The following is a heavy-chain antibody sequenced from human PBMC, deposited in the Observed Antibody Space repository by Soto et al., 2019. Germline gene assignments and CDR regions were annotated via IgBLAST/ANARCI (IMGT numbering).Heavy chain of an antibody. J-gene: IGHJ4*02. CDR3: AKDRILRFLSSHS. Sequence: GGSLRLSCAASGFTFSTYAMTWVRQAPGKGLEWVSSISDRGDSTYYADSVKGRFTISRDNSKNTLYLQMNSLRAEDTAVYYCAKDRILRFLSSHSWGQGALVTVSS. D-gene: IGHD3-3*01. CDR2: ISDRGDST. V-gene: IGHV3-23*01. CDR1: GFTFSTYA.